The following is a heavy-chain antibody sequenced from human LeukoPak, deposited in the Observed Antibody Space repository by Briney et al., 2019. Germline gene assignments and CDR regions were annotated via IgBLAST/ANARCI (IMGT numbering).Heavy chain of an antibody. V-gene: IGHV4-39*07. J-gene: IGHJ4*02. D-gene: IGHD5-24*01. CDR3: ARGRRDGYMLLWEDY. CDR2: IYYSGST. Sequence: SETLSLTCTVSGGSITSNSYYWGWIRQPPGNGLEWIGSIYYSGSTYYNPSLKSRVTISVDTSENQFSLKPSSVNAADTAVYYCARGRRDGYMLLWEDYWGQGTLVTVSS. CDR1: GGSITSNSYY.